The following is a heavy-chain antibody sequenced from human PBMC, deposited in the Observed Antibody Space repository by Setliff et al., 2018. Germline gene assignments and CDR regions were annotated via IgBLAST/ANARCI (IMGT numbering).Heavy chain of an antibody. D-gene: IGHD6-13*01. CDR3: AKVAVSSWHIQNKYGMDV. V-gene: IGHV3-43*01. Sequence: PGGSLRLSCAASGFTFSTYTMHWVRQAPGKGLEWVSLISWDGGSTYYADSVKGRFTISRDNSKNSLYLQMNSLRTEDTALYYCAKVAVSSWHIQNKYGMDVWGQGTTVTVS. J-gene: IGHJ6*02. CDR1: GFTFSTYT. CDR2: ISWDGGST.